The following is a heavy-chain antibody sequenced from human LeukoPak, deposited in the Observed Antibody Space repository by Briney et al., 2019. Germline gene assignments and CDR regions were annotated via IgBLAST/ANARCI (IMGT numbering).Heavy chain of an antibody. J-gene: IGHJ4*02. Sequence: SVKVSCKASGGTFSSYAISWVRQAPGQGLEWMGGIIPIFGTANYAQKFQGRVTITADESTSTAYMELSSLRSEDTAVYYCARDTAGYSSSWPYWGQGTLVTVSS. CDR3: ARDTAGYSSSWPY. D-gene: IGHD6-13*01. CDR2: IIPIFGTA. V-gene: IGHV1-69*13. CDR1: GGTFSSYA.